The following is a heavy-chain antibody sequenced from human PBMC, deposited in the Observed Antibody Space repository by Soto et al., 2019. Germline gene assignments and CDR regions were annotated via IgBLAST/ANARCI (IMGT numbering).Heavy chain of an antibody. V-gene: IGHV3-30-3*01. CDR1: GFTFSSYA. CDR3: ARAGCDGGSCYTLVGLRYGMDV. Sequence: QVQLVESGGGVVQPGRSLRLSCAASGFTFSSYAMYWVRQAPGKGLEWVAVISYDENNKYYAESVKGRFTISRDNSKNTLYLQMNSLGAEDTAVYYCARAGCDGGSCYTLVGLRYGMDVWGQGTTVTVSS. CDR2: ISYDENNK. D-gene: IGHD2-15*01. J-gene: IGHJ6*02.